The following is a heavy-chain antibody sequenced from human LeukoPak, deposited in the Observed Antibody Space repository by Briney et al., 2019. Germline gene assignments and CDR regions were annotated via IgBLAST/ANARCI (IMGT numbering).Heavy chain of an antibody. J-gene: IGHJ4*02. D-gene: IGHD3-22*01. Sequence: SETLSLTCAVYGGSFSGYYWSWIRQPPGKGLEWIGEINHSGSTNYNPSLKSRVTISVDTSKNQFSLKLSSVTAADTAVYYCARAPDTMIVVYFDYWGQGTLVTVSS. CDR3: ARAPDTMIVVYFDY. V-gene: IGHV4-34*01. CDR1: GGSFSGYY. CDR2: INHSGST.